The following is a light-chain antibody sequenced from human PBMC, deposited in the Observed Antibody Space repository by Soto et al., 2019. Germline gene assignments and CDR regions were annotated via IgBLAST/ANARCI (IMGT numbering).Light chain of an antibody. Sequence: QSALTQPATVSGSPGQSITISCTGTSTDVGGHYYVSWYQQHPGKAPKLIIYDVTDRPSGVSHRFSGSKSGNTASLTISGLQAEDEADYYCTSYTSTNSYVAVGGGTKVTVL. CDR2: DVT. CDR1: STDVGGHYY. V-gene: IGLV2-14*03. CDR3: TSYTSTNSYVA. J-gene: IGLJ2*01.